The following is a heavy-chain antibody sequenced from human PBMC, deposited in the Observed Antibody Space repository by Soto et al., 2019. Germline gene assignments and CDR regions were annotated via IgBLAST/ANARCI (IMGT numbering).Heavy chain of an antibody. V-gene: IGHV5-51*01. CDR2: IWPGDSET. Sequence: GESLKISCKGSVSSFTNSWIAWVRQMPGKGLEWMGIIWPGDSETRYSPSFQGQVTISVDKSISTAYLQWSSLKASDTALYYCARGRSSSWYDLWGQGTLVTVSS. CDR3: ARGRSSSWYDL. J-gene: IGHJ4*02. D-gene: IGHD6-13*01. CDR1: VSSFTNSW.